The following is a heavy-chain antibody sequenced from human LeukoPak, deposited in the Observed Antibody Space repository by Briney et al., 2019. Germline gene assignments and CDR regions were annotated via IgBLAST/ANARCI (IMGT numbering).Heavy chain of an antibody. Sequence: ASVNVSCKASGYTFTGYYMHWVRQAPGQGLEWMGWINPNSGGTNYAQKFQGRVTMTRDTSISTAYMELSRLRSDDTAVYYCARRIVVVPAANNPYGMDVWGQGTTVTVSS. CDR2: INPNSGGT. V-gene: IGHV1-2*02. J-gene: IGHJ6*02. CDR3: ARRIVVVPAANNPYGMDV. D-gene: IGHD2-2*01. CDR1: GYTFTGYY.